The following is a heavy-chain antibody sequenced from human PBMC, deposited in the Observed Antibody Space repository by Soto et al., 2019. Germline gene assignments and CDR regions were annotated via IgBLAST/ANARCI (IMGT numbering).Heavy chain of an antibody. V-gene: IGHV3-30*18. CDR2: ISFDGDGI. J-gene: IGHJ4*02. Sequence: QMHLVESGGGVVQPGRSLRLSCAASGFTFSDYGMHWVRQNPGKGLEWVAVISFDGDGIYYADSVKGRFTISRDNSKNALYLQMNALRTEDTALSYCTKDDRPVSFRRGNADYWGQGALVTVSS. CDR3: TKDDRPVSFRRGNADY. CDR1: GFTFSDYG.